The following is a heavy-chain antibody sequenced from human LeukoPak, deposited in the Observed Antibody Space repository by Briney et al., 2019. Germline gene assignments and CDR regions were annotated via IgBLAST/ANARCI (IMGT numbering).Heavy chain of an antibody. D-gene: IGHD6-19*01. J-gene: IGHJ4*02. CDR3: AKDRNSGWSFFDY. CDR2: ISYDGSNK. V-gene: IGHV3-30*18. CDR1: GFSFNNYG. Sequence: GGSLRLSCAASGFSFNNYGMHWVRQAPGKGLEWVAVISYDGSNKFYADSVKGRFNISRDKSKNTLYLQMNGLRAGDTAVYYCAKDRNSGWSFFDYWGEGTLVTVSS.